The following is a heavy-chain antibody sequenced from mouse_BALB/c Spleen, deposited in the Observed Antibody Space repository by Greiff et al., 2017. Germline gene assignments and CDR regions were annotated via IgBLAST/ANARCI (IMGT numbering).Heavy chain of an antibody. D-gene: IGHD1-1*01. Sequence: EVHLVESGGGLVQPGGSRKLSCAASGFTFSSFGMHWVRQAPEKGLEWVAYISSGSSTIYYADTVKGRFTISRDNPKNTLFLQMTSLRSEDTAMYYCARSGGYGSNWYFDVWGAGTTVTVSS. CDR1: GFTFSSFG. V-gene: IGHV5-17*02. J-gene: IGHJ1*01. CDR2: ISSGSSTI. CDR3: ARSGGYGSNWYFDV.